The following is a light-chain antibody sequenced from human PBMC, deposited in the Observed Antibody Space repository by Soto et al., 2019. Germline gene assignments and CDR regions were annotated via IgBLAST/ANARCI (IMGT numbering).Light chain of an antibody. V-gene: IGKV1-5*03. J-gene: IGKJ2*01. CDR2: KAS. CDR3: QQYNSFPYT. CDR1: QSISNW. Sequence: DIQMTQSPSTLSASVGDTVTITCRASQSISNWLAWYQQKPGQAPKLLIYKASTLESGVPSRFSGSGSGTEFTLTISSLQPDDFATFYCQQYNSFPYTFGPGTKLDIK.